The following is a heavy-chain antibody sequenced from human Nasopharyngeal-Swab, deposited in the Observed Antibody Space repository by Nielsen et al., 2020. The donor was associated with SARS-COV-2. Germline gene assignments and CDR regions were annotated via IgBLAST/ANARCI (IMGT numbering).Heavy chain of an antibody. CDR3: ARVKIIMITFGGVAPFDY. CDR1: GGSFSGYY. J-gene: IGHJ4*02. V-gene: IGHV4-34*01. CDR2: INHNGST. D-gene: IGHD3-16*01. Sequence: SETLSLTCAVYGGSFSGYYWSWIRQPPGKGLEWIGEINHNGSTNYNPSLKSRVTISVDTSKNQFSLKVSSVTAADTAVYYCARVKIIMITFGGVAPFDYWGQGTLVTVSS.